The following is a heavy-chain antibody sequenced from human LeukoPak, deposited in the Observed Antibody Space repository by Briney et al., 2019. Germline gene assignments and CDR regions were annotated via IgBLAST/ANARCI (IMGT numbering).Heavy chain of an antibody. CDR3: AKGYSGYDVFDY. CDR1: GFTFSSYS. V-gene: IGHV3-21*01. J-gene: IGHJ4*02. D-gene: IGHD5-12*01. CDR2: ISSSSSYI. Sequence: GGSLRLSCAASGFTFSSYSMNWVRPAPGKGLEWGSSISSSSSYIYYADSVKGRFTISRDNAKNSLYLQMNSLRAEDTAVYYCAKGYSGYDVFDYWGQGTLVTVSS.